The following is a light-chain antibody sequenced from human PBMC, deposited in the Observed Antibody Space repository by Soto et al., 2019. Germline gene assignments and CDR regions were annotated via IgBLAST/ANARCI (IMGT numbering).Light chain of an antibody. CDR2: DVS. CDR1: SSDVGGYNY. CDR3: CSYAGRYILYV. V-gene: IGLV2-11*01. Sequence: QSALTQPRSVSGSPGQSVTISCTGTSSDVGGYNYVSWYQQHPGKAPKLMIYDVSKRPSGVPDRFSGSKSGNTASLTISGLQAEDEADYYCCSYAGRYILYVFGTGTKLIVL. J-gene: IGLJ1*01.